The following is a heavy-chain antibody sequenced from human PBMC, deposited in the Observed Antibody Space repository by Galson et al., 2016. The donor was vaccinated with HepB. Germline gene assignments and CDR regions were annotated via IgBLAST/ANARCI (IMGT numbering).Heavy chain of an antibody. J-gene: IGHJ6*02. D-gene: IGHD3-22*01. V-gene: IGHV5-51*01. CDR2: IYPGDSDT. CDR3: ARVYCDSNNCHAGDGMDV. Sequence: QSGAEVKKPGESLKISCKGSGYSFTNHWIAWVRQMPGKGLDWVGVIYPGDSDTTYSPSFQGQVTISADKSISTAYLQWSSLKASDTAMYYCARVYCDSNNCHAGDGMDVWGQGTPVTVSS. CDR1: GYSFTNHW.